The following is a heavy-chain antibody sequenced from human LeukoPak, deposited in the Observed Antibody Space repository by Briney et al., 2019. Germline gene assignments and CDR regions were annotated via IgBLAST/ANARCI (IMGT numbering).Heavy chain of an antibody. V-gene: IGHV3-30-3*01. CDR3: ARDYATDTDMV. CDR1: GFTFSNYA. J-gene: IGHJ4*02. CDR2: ISYDENNK. Sequence: GGSLRLSCAASGFTFSNYAMHWVRQAPGKGLEWVAVISYDENNKYYADSVKGRFTISRDNSKNTLYLQTNSLRAEDTAVYYCARDYATDTDMVWGQGTVVSVSS. D-gene: IGHD5-18*01.